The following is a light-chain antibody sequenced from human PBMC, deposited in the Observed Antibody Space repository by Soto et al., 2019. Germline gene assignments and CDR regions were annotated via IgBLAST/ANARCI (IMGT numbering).Light chain of an antibody. CDR2: AGS. J-gene: IGKJ1*01. Sequence: DLQMTQSPSSLSASVGDGVTITCRASQVIDNYLAWYQQQPGKVPRLLIYAGSILETGVPSRFTGSGSGTDFTLTITSLEPEDVATYYCQKYNSAPWTFGQGTKVEIK. CDR1: QVIDNY. CDR3: QKYNSAPWT. V-gene: IGKV1-27*01.